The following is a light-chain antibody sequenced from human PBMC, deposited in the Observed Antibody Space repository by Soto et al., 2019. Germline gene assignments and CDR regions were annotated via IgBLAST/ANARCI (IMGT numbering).Light chain of an antibody. CDR1: TYNIGGNS. Sequence: VLTQPPSASGTPGQRVTISCSGSTYNIGGNSVNWYQQVPGTAPKFLIYGNNQRPSGVPDRFSGSKSGTSASLAISGLQSEDEADYYCAAWDDSLRGYVFGSGTKVTVL. CDR2: GNN. CDR3: AAWDDSLRGYV. V-gene: IGLV1-44*01. J-gene: IGLJ1*01.